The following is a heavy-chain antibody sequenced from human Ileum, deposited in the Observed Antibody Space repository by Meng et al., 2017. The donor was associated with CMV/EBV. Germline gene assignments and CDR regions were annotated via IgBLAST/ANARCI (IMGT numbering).Heavy chain of an antibody. CDR1: GGSVSNFY. CDR3: SRGADAYKSGRS. J-gene: IGHJ5*02. V-gene: IGHV4-34*01. Sequence: QRQPQEGRACLVMPSESLSLTCGVYGGSVSNFYWSWICQSPGKGLEWIGEIHTSGSTYYNPSLNSRVTMSVDTSKTQFSLNLRSVTAADTAVYYCSRGADAYKSGRSWGQGTLVTVSS. CDR2: IHTSGST. D-gene: IGHD5-24*01.